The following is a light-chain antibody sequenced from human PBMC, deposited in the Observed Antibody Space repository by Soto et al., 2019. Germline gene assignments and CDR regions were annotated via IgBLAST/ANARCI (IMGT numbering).Light chain of an antibody. CDR3: CSYAGSSLVV. Sequence: QSALTQPASVSGSPGQSITISCTGTNSDVGSYNLVSWYQQHPGKAPKLMIYEGSKRPSGVSNRFSGSKSGNTASLTISGLQAEDEADYYCCSYAGSSLVVFGGGTKLTVL. CDR1: NSDVGSYNL. J-gene: IGLJ2*01. CDR2: EGS. V-gene: IGLV2-23*01.